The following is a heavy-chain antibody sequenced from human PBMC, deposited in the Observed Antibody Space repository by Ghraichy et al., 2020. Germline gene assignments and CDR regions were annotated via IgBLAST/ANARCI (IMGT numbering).Heavy chain of an antibody. J-gene: IGHJ4*02. CDR2: ISGDGGST. CDR1: GFTFDDYA. D-gene: IGHD3-3*01. V-gene: IGHV3-43*02. Sequence: GGSLRLSCAASGFTFDDYAMHWVRQAPGKGLEWVSLISGDGGSTYYADSLKGRFTISRDNSKNSLYLQMNSLRTEDTALYYCAKDPVLEWSNPPGNYFDYWGQGTLVTVSS. CDR3: AKDPVLEWSNPPGNYFDY.